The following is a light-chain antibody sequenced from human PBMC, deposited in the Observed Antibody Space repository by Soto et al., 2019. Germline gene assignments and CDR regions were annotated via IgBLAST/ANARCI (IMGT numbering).Light chain of an antibody. CDR1: KSFSRSY. Sequence: EIVLTQSPDTLSLSPGEGGTLACRTSKSFSRSYLAWYQQKPGQAPRLFTYGASSRATGIPDRFSGSGSGTDFTLTISRLEPDDSAVYYCQQYGSSPITFGQGTRLEIK. J-gene: IGKJ5*01. CDR2: GAS. V-gene: IGKV3-20*01. CDR3: QQYGSSPIT.